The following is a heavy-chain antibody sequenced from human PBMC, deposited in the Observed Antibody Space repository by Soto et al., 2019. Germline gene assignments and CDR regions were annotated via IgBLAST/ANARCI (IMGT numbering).Heavy chain of an antibody. J-gene: IGHJ5*02. Sequence: ETLSLTCTVSGGSISIYYWNWIRQPAGKGLEWIGRIYTSGSTNYNPSLKSRVTMSVDTSKNQFSLKLSSVTAADTAVYYCAREPSLVIAVTGTVWGNWFDPWGQGTLVTVSS. CDR1: GGSISIYY. CDR3: AREPSLVIAVTGTVWGNWFDP. D-gene: IGHD6-19*01. V-gene: IGHV4-4*07. CDR2: IYTSGST.